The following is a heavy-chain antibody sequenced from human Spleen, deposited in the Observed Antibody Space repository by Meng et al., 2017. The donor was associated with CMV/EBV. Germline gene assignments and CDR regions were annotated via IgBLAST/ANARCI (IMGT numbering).Heavy chain of an antibody. CDR1: GSTFADYK. V-gene: IGHV1-2*02. Sequence: SVRVSCEASGSTFADYKMHWGRQAPGQGLEWMGWVNPQTADTNYAQKFQGRVTVTRDTSISTTYLDLTSLRSDDTAMYYCVSGDQTDYWGQGTLVTVSS. CDR3: VSGDQTDY. D-gene: IGHD1-26*01. CDR2: VNPQTADT. J-gene: IGHJ4*02.